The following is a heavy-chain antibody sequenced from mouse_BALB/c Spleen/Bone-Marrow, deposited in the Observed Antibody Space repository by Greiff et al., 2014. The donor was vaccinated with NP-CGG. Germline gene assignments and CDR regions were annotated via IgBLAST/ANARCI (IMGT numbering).Heavy chain of an antibody. CDR2: ISSGGTYT. CDR1: GFTFSTYA. V-gene: IGHV5-9-3*01. CDR3: ARQGCDYDGKLVY. D-gene: IGHD2-4*01. Sequence: EVQRVESGGGLVKPGGSLKLSCAASGFTFSTYAMSWVRQTPEKRLEWVATISSGGTYTYFPDSVKGRFTISRDNAKNILYLQMSMLSSEYTVMYYCARQGCDYDGKLVYWGQGTLVTVSA. J-gene: IGHJ3*01.